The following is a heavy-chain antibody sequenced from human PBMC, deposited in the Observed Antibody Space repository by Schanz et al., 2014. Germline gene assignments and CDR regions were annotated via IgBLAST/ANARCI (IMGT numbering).Heavy chain of an antibody. Sequence: QVQLVQSGAEVKKPGASVKVSCKASGYTFVSYSMHWVRQAPGQGLEWMGRIIPIHGIVNYAQRFQDRVRITADKSTFTAYMDVSSLRSEDTAVYYCASSGAGYSSSWDFDYWGQGTLVTVSS. J-gene: IGHJ4*02. CDR1: GYTFVSYS. CDR3: ASSGAGYSSSWDFDY. CDR2: IIPIHGIV. D-gene: IGHD6-13*01. V-gene: IGHV1-69*09.